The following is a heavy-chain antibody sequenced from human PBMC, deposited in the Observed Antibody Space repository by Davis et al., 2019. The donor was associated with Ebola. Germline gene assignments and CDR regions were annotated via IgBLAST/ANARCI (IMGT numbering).Heavy chain of an antibody. CDR2: INPNSGGT. CDR1: GYTFTGYY. J-gene: IGHJ5*02. V-gene: IGHV1-2*02. CDR3: ARGGGYCSGGSCYPANWFDP. Sequence: ASVKVSCKASGYTFTGYYMHWVRQAPGQGLEWMGWINPNSGGTNYAQKFQGRVTMTRDTSISPAYMELSRLRSDDTAVYYGARGGGYCSGGSCYPANWFDPWGQGTLVTVSS. D-gene: IGHD2-15*01.